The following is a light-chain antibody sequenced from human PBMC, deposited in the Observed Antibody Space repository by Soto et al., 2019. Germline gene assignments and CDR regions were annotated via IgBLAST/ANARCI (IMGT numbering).Light chain of an antibody. J-gene: IGKJ3*01. CDR3: QQYNNWSFT. Sequence: EIVMTQSPATLSVSPGEKATLSCRASQGVSNNLGEYQQKPGQAPRLLIYGASTRATGIPARFSGSGSGTEFTLTISSLQSEDFAVYYCQQYNNWSFTFGPGTKVDIK. CDR2: GAS. CDR1: QGVSNN. V-gene: IGKV3-15*01.